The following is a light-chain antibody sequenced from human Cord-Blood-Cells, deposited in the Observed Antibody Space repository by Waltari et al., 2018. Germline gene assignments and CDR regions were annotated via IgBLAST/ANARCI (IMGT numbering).Light chain of an antibody. J-gene: IGLJ1*01. CDR1: SSDVGRYNL. V-gene: IGLV2-23*01. Sequence: QSALTQPASVSGSPGQSINIPCTGTSSDVGRYNLFSWYQQQPGKAPKLMIYEGSKRPSGVSNRFSGSKSGNTASLTISGLQAEDEADYYCCSYAGSSTYVFGTGTKVTVL. CDR2: EGS. CDR3: CSYAGSSTYV.